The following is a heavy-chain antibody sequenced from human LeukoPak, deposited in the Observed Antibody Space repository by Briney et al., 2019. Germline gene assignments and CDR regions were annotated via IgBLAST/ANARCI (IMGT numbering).Heavy chain of an antibody. Sequence: SVKVSCKASGGTFSRYAISWVRQAPGQGLEWMGGITPMFGTANYAQKFQGRVTITADEPTRTAYMDLKSLKFEDTAVYYCARDAAIYDSGAYYYLWWGQGTLVTVSS. CDR2: ITPMFGTA. V-gene: IGHV1-69*01. J-gene: IGHJ4*02. CDR1: GGTFSRYA. CDR3: ARDAAIYDSGAYYYLW. D-gene: IGHD3-22*01.